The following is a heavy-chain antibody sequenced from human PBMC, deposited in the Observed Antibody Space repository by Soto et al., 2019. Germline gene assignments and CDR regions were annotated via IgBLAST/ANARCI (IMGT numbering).Heavy chain of an antibody. CDR1: GFTFSSYL. Sequence: EVQLVESVGGLVQPGGSLSLSCAASGFTFSSYLMSWVRQAPGKGLEWVANIKQDGSEKYYVDSVKGRFTISRDNAKNSLELQMHSPRAEDTDADYCASERSQWLVGEGAFDIWGQGTMVTVSS. D-gene: IGHD6-19*01. CDR3: ASERSQWLVGEGAFDI. V-gene: IGHV3-7*01. J-gene: IGHJ3*02. CDR2: IKQDGSEK.